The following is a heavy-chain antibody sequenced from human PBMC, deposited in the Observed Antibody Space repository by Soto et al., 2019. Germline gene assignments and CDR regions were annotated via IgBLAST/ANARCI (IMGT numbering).Heavy chain of an antibody. D-gene: IGHD3-10*01. CDR1: GFTVSNNY. CDR2: IYSGGYT. Sequence: EVQLVESGGGLIQPGGSLRLSCAVSGFTVSNNYMSWVRQAPGKGLEGVSVIYSGGYTAYGDSVKGRFTISRDNSKNTLFLQRNTRGAAATAVFSGATHPGGGGYWGQGTLVTVSS. J-gene: IGHJ4*02. V-gene: IGHV3-53*01. CDR3: ATHPGGGGY.